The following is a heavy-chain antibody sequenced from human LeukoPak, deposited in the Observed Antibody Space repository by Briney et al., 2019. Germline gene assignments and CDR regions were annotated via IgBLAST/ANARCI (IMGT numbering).Heavy chain of an antibody. CDR3: AKRCSSTSCPHFYFDY. J-gene: IGHJ4*02. V-gene: IGHV3-23*01. CDR2: VDISGGT. D-gene: IGHD2-2*01. Sequence: GGSLRLSCAASGFTFSNYAMSWVRHAPGRGLECVSSVDISGGTYYPDSVEGRFTISRDIAKNTVYLQMNSLRVEDTALYYCAKRCSSTSCPHFYFDYWGQGTLVTVSS. CDR1: GFTFSNYA.